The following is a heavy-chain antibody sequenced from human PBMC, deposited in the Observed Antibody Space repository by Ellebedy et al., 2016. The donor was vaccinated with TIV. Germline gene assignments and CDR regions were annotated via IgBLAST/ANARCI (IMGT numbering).Heavy chain of an antibody. V-gene: IGHV4-4*07. D-gene: IGHD2-21*01. J-gene: IGHJ6*02. CDR1: GVSISSYS. Sequence: SETLSLTXSVTGVSISSYSWSWIRQPAGKGLEWIGRIYTSGSSNYNPSLKSRLIMSTDTSKNQFSLRLSSVTAAGTGVYYCVRGAYSYGLDVWGQGTTVTVSS. CDR2: IYTSGSS. CDR3: VRGAYSYGLDV.